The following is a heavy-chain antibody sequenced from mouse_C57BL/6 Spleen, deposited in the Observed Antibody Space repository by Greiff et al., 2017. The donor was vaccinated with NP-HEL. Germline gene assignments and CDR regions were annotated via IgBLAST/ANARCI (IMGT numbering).Heavy chain of an antibody. Sequence: EVQVVESGGGLVKPGGSLKLSCAASGFTFSDYGMHWVRQAPEKGLEWVAYISSGSSTIYYADTVKGRFTISRDNAKNTLFLQMTSLRSEDTAMYYCARSHYGSSYWYFDVWGTGTTVTVSS. CDR3: ARSHYGSSYWYFDV. V-gene: IGHV5-17*01. CDR2: ISSGSSTI. J-gene: IGHJ1*03. D-gene: IGHD1-1*01. CDR1: GFTFSDYG.